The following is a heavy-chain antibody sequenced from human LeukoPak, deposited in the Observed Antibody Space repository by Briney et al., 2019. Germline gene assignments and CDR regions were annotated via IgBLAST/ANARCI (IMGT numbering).Heavy chain of an antibody. V-gene: IGHV3-30*02. Sequence: PGRSLRLSCAASGFTFSSYGMHWVRQAPGMGLEWVAFIRYDGSNKYYADSVKGRFTISRDNSKNTLYLQMNSLRAEDTAVYYCASHGDYDFWSGYYDYWGQGTLVTVSS. CDR1: GFTFSSYG. D-gene: IGHD3-3*01. CDR2: IRYDGSNK. CDR3: ASHGDYDFWSGYYDY. J-gene: IGHJ4*02.